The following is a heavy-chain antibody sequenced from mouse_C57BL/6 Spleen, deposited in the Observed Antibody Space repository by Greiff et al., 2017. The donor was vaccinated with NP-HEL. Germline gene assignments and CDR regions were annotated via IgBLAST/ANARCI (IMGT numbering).Heavy chain of an antibody. CDR2: IYPGDGDT. V-gene: IGHV1-82*01. CDR1: GYAFSSSW. D-gene: IGHD1-1*01. J-gene: IGHJ1*03. Sequence: VQLQQSGPELVKPGASVKISCKASGYAFSSSWMNWVKQRPGKGLEWIGRIYPGDGDTNYNGKFKGKATLTADKSSSTADMQLSSLTSEDSAVYFCARSTTVVAQYFDVWGTGTTVTVSS. CDR3: ARSTTVVAQYFDV.